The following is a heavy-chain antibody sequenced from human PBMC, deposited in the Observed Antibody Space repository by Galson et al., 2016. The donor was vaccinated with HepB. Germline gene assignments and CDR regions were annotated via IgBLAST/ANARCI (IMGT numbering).Heavy chain of an antibody. CDR3: AREGFGGFDI. V-gene: IGHV3-7*01. CDR2: IRRDGSQK. D-gene: IGHD4-23*01. Sequence: SLRLSCAASGFTFSSYWMSWVRQAPGKGLEWVASIRRDGSQKHYLDSVKGRFSISRDNAKNSLYRQMNSLRAEDTAVYYCAREGFGGFDIWGQGTLVTVSS. J-gene: IGHJ3*02. CDR1: GFTFSSYW.